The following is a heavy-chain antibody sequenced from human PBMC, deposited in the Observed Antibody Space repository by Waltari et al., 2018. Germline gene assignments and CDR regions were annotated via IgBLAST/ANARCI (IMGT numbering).Heavy chain of an antibody. CDR1: GGSFSGYY. CDR3: ARLLTMRRGSFDY. CDR2: INHSGST. J-gene: IGHJ4*02. V-gene: IGHV4-34*01. D-gene: IGHD3-22*01. Sequence: QVQLQQWGAGLLKPSETLSLTCAVYGGSFSGYYWSWIRQPPGKGLEWIGEINHSGSTNDNPSLNSRVTTSVDTSKNQFSLKLSSVTAADTAVYYCARLLTMRRGSFDYWGQGTLVTVSS.